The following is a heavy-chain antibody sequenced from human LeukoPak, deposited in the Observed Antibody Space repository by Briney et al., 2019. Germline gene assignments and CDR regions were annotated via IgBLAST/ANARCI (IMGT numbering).Heavy chain of an antibody. V-gene: IGHV3-7*01. J-gene: IGHJ4*02. Sequence: GGSLRLSCAASAFTFSSYWMSWVRQAPGKGLEWVANINEDGSEINYVDSVKGRFTISRDNAKNSLFLQMNSLRVEDTAVYYCARDPGYPSFDYWGQGTLVTVSS. CDR1: AFTFSSYW. D-gene: IGHD5-18*01. CDR3: ARDPGYPSFDY. CDR2: INEDGSEI.